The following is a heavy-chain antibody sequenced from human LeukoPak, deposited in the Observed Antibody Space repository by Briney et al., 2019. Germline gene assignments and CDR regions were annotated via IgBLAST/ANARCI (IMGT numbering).Heavy chain of an antibody. V-gene: IGHV4-39*01. CDR1: GGSISSSNYY. Sequence: SETLSLTCTVSGGSISSSNYYWGWIRQPPGKGLEWIGNIYYSGNTYYKPSLKTRVTISVDTSKNQFSLKLTSVTAADTAVYYCARHASVDGNWPRPLDYWGQGSLVTVSS. CDR3: ARHASVDGNWPRPLDY. J-gene: IGHJ4*02. D-gene: IGHD6-19*01. CDR2: IYYSGNT.